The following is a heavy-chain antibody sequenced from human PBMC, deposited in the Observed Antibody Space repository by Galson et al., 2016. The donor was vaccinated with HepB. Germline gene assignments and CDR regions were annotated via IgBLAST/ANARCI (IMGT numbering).Heavy chain of an antibody. CDR3: ANLSWTDGHSYYGVDV. V-gene: IGHV3-21*04. J-gene: IGHJ6*02. CDR1: GFTFSSDD. Sequence: SLRLSCAASGFTFSSDDMNWVRQAPGKGLEWVSYISSSSSHKYYAASVKGRFTISRDNARQALFLEMSSLRAEDTGTYFCANLSWTDGHSYYGVDVWGQGTTVTVSS. CDR2: ISSSSSHK. D-gene: IGHD3/OR15-3a*01.